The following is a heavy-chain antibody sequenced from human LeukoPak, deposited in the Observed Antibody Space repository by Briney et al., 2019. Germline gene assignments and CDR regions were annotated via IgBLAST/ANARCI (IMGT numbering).Heavy chain of an antibody. CDR1: VGSFSGYY. CDR3: ARGLSVVVVGANNYGMDV. CDR2: INHSGST. J-gene: IGHJ6*02. D-gene: IGHD2-15*01. V-gene: IGHV4-34*01. Sequence: SETLSLTCAVYVGSFSGYYWTWIRQPRWKGLEWIGEINHSGSTNYNPSLKSRVTISVDTSKNQFSLKLSSVTAADTAVYYCARGLSVVVVGANNYGMDVWGQGTTVTVSS.